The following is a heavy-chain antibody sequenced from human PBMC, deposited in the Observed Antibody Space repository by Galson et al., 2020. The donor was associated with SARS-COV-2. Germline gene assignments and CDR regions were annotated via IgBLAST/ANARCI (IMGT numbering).Heavy chain of an antibody. CDR1: GFTFSDYY. V-gene: IGHV3-11*01. D-gene: IGHD3-10*01. CDR3: ASLYGSGSYGYYYYGMDV. J-gene: IGHJ6*02. Sequence: GESLKISCAASGFTFSDYYMSWIRQAPGKGLEWVSYISSSGSTIYYADSVKGRFTISRDNAKNSLYLQMNSLRAEDTAVYYCASLYGSGSYGYYYYGMDVWGQGTTVTVSS. CDR2: ISSSGSTI.